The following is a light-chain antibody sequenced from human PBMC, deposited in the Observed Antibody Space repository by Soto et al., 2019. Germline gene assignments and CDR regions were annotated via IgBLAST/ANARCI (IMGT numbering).Light chain of an antibody. CDR2: GAS. CDR1: QSVNGN. CDR3: QQYNNWPPWT. V-gene: IGKV3-15*01. J-gene: IGKJ1*01. Sequence: EVVMTQSPATLSVSPGERATLSCRASQSVNGNLAWYQQKPGQAPRLLIYGASARATGIPARFSGSGSGTDFTLTISSLQSEDFAVYYCQQYNNWPPWTFGQGTKVEIK.